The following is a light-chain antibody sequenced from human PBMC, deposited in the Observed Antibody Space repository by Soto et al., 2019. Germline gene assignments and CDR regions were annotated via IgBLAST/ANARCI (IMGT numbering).Light chain of an antibody. CDR2: GAS. CDR1: QSVSSN. Sequence: EIVMTQSPATLSVSPGERATLSCRASQSVSSNLAWYQQKPGQAPRLLIYGASTRATGIPARFSGSGSGTEFTLTISSLQSEDFAVYYCQHQNNWPPWTFGHGTKVEVK. V-gene: IGKV3-15*01. J-gene: IGKJ1*01. CDR3: QHQNNWPPWT.